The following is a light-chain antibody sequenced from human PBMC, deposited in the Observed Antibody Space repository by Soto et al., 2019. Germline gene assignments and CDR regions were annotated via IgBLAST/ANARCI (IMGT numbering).Light chain of an antibody. CDR3: SSYTSSSTYV. CDR1: SSDVGGYNY. V-gene: IGLV2-14*01. CDR2: EVS. J-gene: IGLJ1*01. Sequence: QSALTQPASVSGSPGQSITISCTGTSSDVGGYNYVSWYQQHPGKAPKPMIYEVSNRPSGVSNRFSGSKSGNTASLTISGLQAEVEADYYCSSYTSSSTYVFGTGTKLTVL.